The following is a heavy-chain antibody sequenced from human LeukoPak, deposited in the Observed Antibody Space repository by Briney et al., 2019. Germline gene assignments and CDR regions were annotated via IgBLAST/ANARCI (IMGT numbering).Heavy chain of an antibody. Sequence: PSETLSLTCTVSGYSISSGYYWGWIRQPPGKGLEWIGSIYHSGSTYYNPSLKSRVTISADTSKNQFSLKLSSVTAADTAVYYCARDWGSGYYYVYYFDYWGQGTLVTVSS. J-gene: IGHJ4*02. CDR1: GYSISSGYY. V-gene: IGHV4-38-2*02. CDR3: ARDWGSGYYYVYYFDY. D-gene: IGHD3-22*01. CDR2: IYHSGST.